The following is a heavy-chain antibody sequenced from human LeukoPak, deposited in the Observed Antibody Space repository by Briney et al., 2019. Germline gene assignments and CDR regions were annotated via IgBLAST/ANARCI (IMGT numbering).Heavy chain of an antibody. CDR2: IRLTSNSM. D-gene: IGHD2-15*01. Sequence: PGGSLRLSCVAFGFPLSSAWMNWVRHGPGKGLEWVSSIRLTSNSMSYADSVRGRFTISRDNAKNSLFLQMNSLRDEDTAVYYCARALLQRRDYWGQGTLVTVSS. V-gene: IGHV3-48*02. J-gene: IGHJ4*02. CDR3: ARALLQRRDY. CDR1: GFPLSSAW.